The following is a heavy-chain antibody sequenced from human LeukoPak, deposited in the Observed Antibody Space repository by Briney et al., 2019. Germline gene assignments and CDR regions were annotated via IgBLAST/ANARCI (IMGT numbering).Heavy chain of an antibody. CDR1: GGSISSSSYY. CDR2: FYYSGNI. V-gene: IGHV4-39*07. CDR3: ARGGAARLHFQN. D-gene: IGHD6-6*01. J-gene: IGHJ1*01. Sequence: SETLSLTCTVSGGSISSSSYYWGWIRQPPGKGLEWIGSFYYSGNIYYNPSLKSRVTISVDTSKNQFSLNLNSVTAADTAVYYCARGGAARLHFQNWGQGTLVTVSS.